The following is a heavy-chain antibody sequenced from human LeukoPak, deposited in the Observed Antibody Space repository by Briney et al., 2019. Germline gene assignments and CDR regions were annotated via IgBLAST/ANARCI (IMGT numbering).Heavy chain of an antibody. V-gene: IGHV3-33*01. D-gene: IGHD3-3*01. CDR1: GFTFGDFG. J-gene: IGHJ4*02. CDR3: AREEAFQLEASLDQ. Sequence: GGSLRLSCAAAGFTFGDFGMHWVRQAPGKGREWVALIWKDGSDEFYADSVKGRFTISRDNSRNTLSLQMNRLRGEDTAVYYCAREEAFQLEASLDQWGQGTLVTVSS. CDR2: IWKDGSDE.